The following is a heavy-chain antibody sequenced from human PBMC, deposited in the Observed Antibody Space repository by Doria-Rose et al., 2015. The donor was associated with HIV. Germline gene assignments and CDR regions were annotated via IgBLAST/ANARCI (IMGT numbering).Heavy chain of an antibody. Sequence: QITLRESGPVLVKPAGTLTLTCTVSGVSLSSPGMGVSWIRQPPGKALEWLANNFSDDERSYKTSLKSRLTISRGTSKSRVVLTMTDMDPVDTATYYCARIKSSRWYHKYYFDFWGQGTLVIVSA. D-gene: IGHD6-13*01. CDR1: GVSLSSPGMG. CDR3: ARIKSSRWYHKYYFDF. V-gene: IGHV2-26*01. J-gene: IGHJ4*02. CDR2: NFSDDER.